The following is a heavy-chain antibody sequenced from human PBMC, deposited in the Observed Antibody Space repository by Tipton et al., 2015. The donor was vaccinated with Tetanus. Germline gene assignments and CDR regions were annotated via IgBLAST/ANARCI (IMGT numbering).Heavy chain of an antibody. CDR3: VTVNFPNYYHYGTDV. D-gene: IGHD1-1*01. CDR2: INHSGNT. V-gene: IGHV4-34*01. J-gene: IGHJ6*02. Sequence: GLVKPSETLSLTCTVSGGSISSYYWSWIRQAPGKGLEWIGEINHSGNTNHNPSLKSRVTLSVDTSKNQFSLKLNSVTAADTAMYYCVTVNFPNYYHYGTDVWGQGTTVTVSS. CDR1: GGSISSYY.